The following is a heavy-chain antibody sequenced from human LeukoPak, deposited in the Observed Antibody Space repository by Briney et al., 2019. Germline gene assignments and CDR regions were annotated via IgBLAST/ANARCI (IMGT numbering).Heavy chain of an antibody. D-gene: IGHD3-10*01. CDR3: ARVGDHFHWYLDL. V-gene: IGHV3-53*01. CDR2: LYSGSDT. J-gene: IGHJ2*01. CDR1: GFSFSLNY. Sequence: GGSLRLSCAASGFSFSLNYMNWVRQAPGKGLEWVSILYSGSDTYYADSVKGRFTISRDNSKNMLFLHMNNLRADDTAVYYCARVGDHFHWYLDLWGRGTLVTVSS.